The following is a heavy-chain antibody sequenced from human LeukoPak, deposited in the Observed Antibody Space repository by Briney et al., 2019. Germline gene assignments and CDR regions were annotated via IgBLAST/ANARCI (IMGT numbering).Heavy chain of an antibody. CDR3: AKGWGPPSIAVAGTGFDY. J-gene: IGHJ4*02. CDR2: ISGSGGST. V-gene: IGHV3-23*01. Sequence: PGGSLRLSCAASGFTFSSYAMSWVRQAPGKGLEWASAISGSGGSTYYADSVKGRFTISRDNSKNTLYLQMNSLRAEDTAVYYCAKGWGPPSIAVAGTGFDYRGQGTLVTVSS. D-gene: IGHD6-19*01. CDR1: GFTFSSYA.